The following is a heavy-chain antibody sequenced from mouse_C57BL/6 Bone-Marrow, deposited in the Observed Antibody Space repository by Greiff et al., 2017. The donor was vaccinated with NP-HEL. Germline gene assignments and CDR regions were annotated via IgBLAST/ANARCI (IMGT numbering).Heavy chain of an antibody. V-gene: IGHV5-12*01. CDR3: ARHGYDGYYDAMDY. D-gene: IGHD2-3*01. J-gene: IGHJ4*01. Sequence: EVMLVESGGGLVQPGGSLKLSCAASGFTFSDYYMYWVRQTPEKRLEWVAYISNGGGSTYYPDTVKGRFTISRDNAKNTLYLQMSRLKSEDTAMYYCARHGYDGYYDAMDYWGQGTSVTVSS. CDR2: ISNGGGST. CDR1: GFTFSDYY.